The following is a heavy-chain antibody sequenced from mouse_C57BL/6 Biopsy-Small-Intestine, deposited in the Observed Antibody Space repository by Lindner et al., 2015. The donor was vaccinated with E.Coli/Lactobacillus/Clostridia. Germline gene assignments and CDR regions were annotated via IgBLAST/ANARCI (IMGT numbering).Heavy chain of an antibody. CDR1: GYTFTTYW. D-gene: IGHD2-3*01. CDR2: INPSSGYT. CDR3: ARMAAWDYFDY. J-gene: IGHJ2*01. Sequence: VQLQESGAELAKPGASVKLSCKASGYTFTTYWMHWVKQRPGQGLEWIGYINPSSGYTKCNQKFKDKATLTADKSSTTAYMQLSSLTYEDSAVYYCARMAAWDYFDYWGQGTTLTVSS. V-gene: IGHV1-7*01.